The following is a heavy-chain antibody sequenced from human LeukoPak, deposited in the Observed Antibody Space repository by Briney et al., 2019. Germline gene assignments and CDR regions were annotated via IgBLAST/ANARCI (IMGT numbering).Heavy chain of an antibody. CDR3: AKDGPNWGRDFDY. CDR2: INSGGTVT. V-gene: IGHV3-74*01. CDR1: GFTFSDFW. Sequence: PGGSLRLSCAASGFTFSDFWMHWVRQAPGKGLVWVSRINSGGTVTNYADSVKGRLTISRDNAKNTLYLQMDSLKVEDTAVYYCAKDGPNWGRDFDYWGQGTLVTVSS. D-gene: IGHD7-27*01. J-gene: IGHJ4*02.